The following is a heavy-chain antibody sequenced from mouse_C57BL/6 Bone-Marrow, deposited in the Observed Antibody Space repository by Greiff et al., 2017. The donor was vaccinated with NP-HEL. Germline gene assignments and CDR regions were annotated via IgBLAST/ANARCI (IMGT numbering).Heavy chain of an antibody. CDR3: VRHEAGPYWYFDV. V-gene: IGHV10-1*01. CDR2: IRSKSNNYAT. Sequence: EVKLVESGGGLVQPKGSLKLSCAASGFSFNTYAMNWVRQAPGKGLEWVARIRSKSNNYATYYADSVKDRFTISRDDSESMLYLQMNNLKTEDTAMYYCVRHEAGPYWYFDVWGTGTTVTVSS. CDR1: GFSFNTYA. D-gene: IGHD3-2*02. J-gene: IGHJ1*03.